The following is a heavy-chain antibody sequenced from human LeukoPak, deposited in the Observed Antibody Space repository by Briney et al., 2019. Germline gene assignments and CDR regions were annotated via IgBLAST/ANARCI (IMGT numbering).Heavy chain of an antibody. Sequence: GRSLRLSCAASGFTFSSYGMHWVRQAPGKGLEWVAVISYDGSNKYYADSVKGRFTISRDNSKNTLYLQMNSLRAEDTAVYYCAKDLWFGELSQLSFDYWGQGTLVTVSS. V-gene: IGHV3-30*18. J-gene: IGHJ4*02. D-gene: IGHD3-10*01. CDR2: ISYDGSNK. CDR3: AKDLWFGELSQLSFDY. CDR1: GFTFSSYG.